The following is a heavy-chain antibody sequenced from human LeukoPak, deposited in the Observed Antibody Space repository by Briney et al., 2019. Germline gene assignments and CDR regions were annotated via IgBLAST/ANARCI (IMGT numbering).Heavy chain of an antibody. J-gene: IGHJ6*03. V-gene: IGHV1-18*01. CDR2: ISAYNGNT. CDR3: ASTTNQLPRDYYYYMDV. D-gene: IGHD2-2*01. Sequence: ASVKVSCTASGYTFTSYGISWVRQAPGQGLEWMGWISAYNGNTNYAQKLQGRVTMTTDTSTSTAYMELRSLRSDDTAVYYCASTTNQLPRDYYYYMDVWGKGTTVTVSS. CDR1: GYTFTSYG.